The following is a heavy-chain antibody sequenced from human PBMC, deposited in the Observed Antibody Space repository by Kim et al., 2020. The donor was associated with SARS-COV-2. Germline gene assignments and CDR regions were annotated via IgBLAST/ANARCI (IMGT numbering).Heavy chain of an antibody. CDR1: GGSFSGYY. CDR3: ASGRGGYSYVLTPRTRDY. V-gene: IGHV4-34*01. D-gene: IGHD5-18*01. Sequence: SETLSLTCAVYGGSFSGYYWSWIRQPPGTGLEWIGEINHSGSTNYNPSLKSRVTISVDTSKNQFSLKLSSVTAADTAVYYCASGRGGYSYVLTPRTRDYWGQGTLVTVSS. J-gene: IGHJ4*02. CDR2: INHSGST.